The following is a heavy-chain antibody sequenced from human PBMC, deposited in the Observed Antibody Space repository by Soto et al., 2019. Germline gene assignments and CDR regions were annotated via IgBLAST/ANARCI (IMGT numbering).Heavy chain of an antibody. Sequence: RASVKVSCKASGGTFSSYAISWVRQAPGQGLEWMGGIIPIFGTANYAQKFQGRVTITADKSTSTAYMELSSLRSEDTAVYYCAGGIAARDVSPYYGMDVWGQGTTVTVSS. CDR1: GGTFSSYA. CDR2: IIPIFGTA. V-gene: IGHV1-69*06. J-gene: IGHJ6*02. D-gene: IGHD6-6*01. CDR3: AGGIAARDVSPYYGMDV.